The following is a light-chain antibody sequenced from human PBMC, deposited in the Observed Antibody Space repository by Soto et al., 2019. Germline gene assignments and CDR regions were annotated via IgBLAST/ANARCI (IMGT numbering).Light chain of an antibody. CDR3: LQYLNLWA. CDR2: RAS. J-gene: IGKJ1*01. Sequence: ILMTQSPASLSVSPGERATLSCRASQNIYSNIAWYQQRPGQAPRLLIYRASTRATGVPARFSGSGSGTEFTLTISSLQSEDFTVYSCLQYLNLWAFGHGTKVEIK. CDR1: QNIYSN. V-gene: IGKV3-15*01.